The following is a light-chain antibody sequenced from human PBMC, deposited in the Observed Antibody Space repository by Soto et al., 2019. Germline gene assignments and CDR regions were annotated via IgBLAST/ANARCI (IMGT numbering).Light chain of an antibody. Sequence: DVVMTQSPLSLPVTVGQPASISCRSSQSLVHSDGNTYLNWFQQRPGQSPRRLIYQVSNRDSGVPDRFGGSGSGTDFTLMISRVEADDVGVYYCMQGTHWPPYTFGQGTKLEIK. CDR2: QVS. CDR1: QSLVHSDGNTY. V-gene: IGKV2-30*02. J-gene: IGKJ2*01. CDR3: MQGTHWPPYT.